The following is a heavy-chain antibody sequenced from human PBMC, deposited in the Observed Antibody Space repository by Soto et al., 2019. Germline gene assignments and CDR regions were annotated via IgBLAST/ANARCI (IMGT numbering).Heavy chain of an antibody. Sequence: PGESLKISCKCSGYSFTSYWIGWVRQMPGKGLEWMGIIYPGDSDTRYSPSFQGQVTISADKSISTAYLQWSSLKASDTAMYYCARRVVPSDDAFDIWGQGTMVTVSS. D-gene: IGHD2-15*01. CDR2: IYPGDSDT. CDR1: GYSFTSYW. CDR3: ARRVVPSDDAFDI. V-gene: IGHV5-51*01. J-gene: IGHJ3*02.